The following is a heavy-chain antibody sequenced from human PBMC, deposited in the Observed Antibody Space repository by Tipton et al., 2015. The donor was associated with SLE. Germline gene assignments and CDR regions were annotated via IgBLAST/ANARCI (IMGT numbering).Heavy chain of an antibody. Sequence: GLVKPSETLSLTCKVLHDSISGSAYYWGWIRQPLGKGLEWVAEITHSESTNYNPSLKSRLIISVDTSKNQFSLKLSSVTAADTAVYYCARRTGAGTNSVVDHWGPGTMVTVSS. V-gene: IGHV4-34*01. D-gene: IGHD1-14*01. CDR1: HDSISGSAYY. J-gene: IGHJ3*01. CDR2: ITHSEST. CDR3: ARRTGAGTNSVVDH.